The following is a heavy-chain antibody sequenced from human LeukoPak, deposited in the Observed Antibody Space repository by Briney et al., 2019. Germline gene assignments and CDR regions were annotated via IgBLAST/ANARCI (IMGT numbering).Heavy chain of an antibody. V-gene: IGHV4-4*02. D-gene: IGHD6-25*01. J-gene: IGHJ4*02. CDR1: GGSVTSTNW. Sequence: SETLSLTCDVSGGSVTSTNWWTWFRQPPGKGLEWIGEVHLDGRTNYNPSLKSQLVMSADLPENHISLKLTSVTAADTAVYYCAREGGFYRPLDYSGQGTLVTVSS. CDR2: VHLDGRT. CDR3: AREGGFYRPLDY.